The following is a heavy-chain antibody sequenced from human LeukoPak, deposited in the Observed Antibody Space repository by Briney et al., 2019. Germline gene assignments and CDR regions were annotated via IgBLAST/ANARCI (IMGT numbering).Heavy chain of an antibody. V-gene: IGHV4-39*01. CDR1: GASISTHTYY. Sequence: SETLSLTCTVSGASISTHTYYWGWIRQPPGKGLEWIGSIYYNGNTYYNPSLKSRVTISVDTSNNQFSLKLRSVTAADTAVYYCARSYCAGDCYIEYFQHWGQGTLVTVSS. CDR3: ARSYCAGDCYIEYFQH. J-gene: IGHJ1*01. CDR2: IYYNGNT. D-gene: IGHD2-21*02.